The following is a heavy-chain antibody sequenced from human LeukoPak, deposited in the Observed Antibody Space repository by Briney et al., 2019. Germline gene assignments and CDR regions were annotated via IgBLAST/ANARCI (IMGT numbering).Heavy chain of an antibody. J-gene: IGHJ4*02. CDR1: GGSISSSSDY. CDR2: IYYDGST. Sequence: SETLSLTCTVSGGSISSSSDYWGWIRQPPGKGLEWIGNIYYDGSTYFNPSLKSRVTISVDTSKNQFSLNLSSVTAADTAVYYCARESVTQLYYDSSGYFDYWGQGTLVTVSS. CDR3: ARESVTQLYYDSSGYFDY. V-gene: IGHV4-39*07. D-gene: IGHD3-22*01.